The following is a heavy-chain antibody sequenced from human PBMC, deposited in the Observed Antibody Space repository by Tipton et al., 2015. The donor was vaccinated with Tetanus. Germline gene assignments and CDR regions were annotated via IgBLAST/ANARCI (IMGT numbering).Heavy chain of an antibody. J-gene: IGHJ4*02. D-gene: IGHD5-18*01. V-gene: IGHV4-34*01. CDR3: AREPGFSYGFKY. CDR1: GGSFSGYY. CDR2: INYSGTT. Sequence: VKPSETLSLTCAVYGGSFSGYYWNWIRQPPGKGLEWIGEINYSGTTNYNPSLKSRVTMSVDTSENQFSLKLNSVTAADTAIYYCAREPGFSYGFKYWGQGALVTVSS.